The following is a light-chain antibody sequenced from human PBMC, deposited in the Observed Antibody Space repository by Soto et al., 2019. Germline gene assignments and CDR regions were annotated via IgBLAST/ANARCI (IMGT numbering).Light chain of an antibody. CDR3: QQYSSRST. Sequence: DIHMTQSPSTLPASVGDRVTITCRVSQSISNWLAWYQQKPGKAPNLLIYDASSLQSGVPSWFSGSGFGTEFTLTISSLQPGDFATYYCQQYSSRSTFGQGTKVDIK. CDR1: QSISNW. CDR2: DAS. J-gene: IGKJ1*01. V-gene: IGKV1-5*01.